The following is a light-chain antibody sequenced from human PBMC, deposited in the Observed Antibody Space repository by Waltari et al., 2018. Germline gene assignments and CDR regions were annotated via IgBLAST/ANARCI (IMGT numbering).Light chain of an antibody. CDR2: DVS. V-gene: IGLV2-14*03. CDR1: SSDIGTYNY. J-gene: IGLJ1*01. CDR3: DSKSSSSPHV. Sequence: QSALTQPASVSGSPGQSITVSCTGTSSDIGTYNYVSWYQQHPGKAPKLMIYDVSSRPSGVSNRFSGSKSGNTASPTISGLQAEDEADYYCDSKSSSSPHVFGTGTKVTVL.